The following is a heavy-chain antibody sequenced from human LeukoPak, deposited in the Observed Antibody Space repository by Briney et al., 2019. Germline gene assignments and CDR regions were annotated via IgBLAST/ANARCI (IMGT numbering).Heavy chain of an antibody. D-gene: IGHD3-10*01. V-gene: IGHV3-49*04. Sequence: GGSLRLSCTASGFTFGDYAMSWVRQAPGKGLQWVGFIRSKAFDETTEYAASVKGRFTISRDDSKSIAYLQMNSLKIEDTAVYYLASSVGQLSFFDYWGQGALVTVSS. CDR2: IRSKAFDETT. CDR1: GFTFGDYA. J-gene: IGHJ4*02. CDR3: ASSVGQLSFFDY.